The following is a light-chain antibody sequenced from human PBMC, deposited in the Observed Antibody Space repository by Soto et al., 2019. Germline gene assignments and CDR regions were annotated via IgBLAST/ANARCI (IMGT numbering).Light chain of an antibody. CDR2: SSN. V-gene: IGLV1-44*01. J-gene: IGLJ2*01. CDR3: AAWDDSLNGVV. CDR1: STNIGSHT. Sequence: QSVLTQPLSASGTPGQRVTISCSGSSTNIGSHTVNWYQQVPGTAPKLLIYSSNLRPSGVPDRFSGSKSGTSASLAISGLQSEDEAGYYCAAWDDSLNGVVFGGGTKLTVL.